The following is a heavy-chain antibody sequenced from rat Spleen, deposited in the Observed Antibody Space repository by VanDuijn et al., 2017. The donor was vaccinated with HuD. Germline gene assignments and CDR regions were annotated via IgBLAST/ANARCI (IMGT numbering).Heavy chain of an antibody. J-gene: IGHJ2*01. CDR3: ARLRCNPYFDY. Sequence: EVQLQESGPGLVKPSQSLSLTCSVTGYSITSNYRWNWIRNFPGNKLEWMGYITGAGSTNYNPSLKSRISITRDTSKNQFFLQVNSVTTEDTATYYCARLRCNPYFDYWCQGVMVTVSS. CDR2: ITGAGST. D-gene: IGHD3-4*01. V-gene: IGHV3-3*01. CDR1: GYSITSNYR.